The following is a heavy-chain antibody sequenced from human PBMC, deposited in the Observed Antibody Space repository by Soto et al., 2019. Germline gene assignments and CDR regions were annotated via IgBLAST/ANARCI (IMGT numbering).Heavy chain of an antibody. J-gene: IGHJ4*02. CDR1: GGTFSSDV. Sequence: ASVKVSCKASGGTFSSDVINWVRQAPGQGLEWMGGITPIFSTTKYAQKFQGRVTVTTDESASTVYLELSSLRSEDTAVYYCATGPLYASGVANYWGQGALVTVSS. D-gene: IGHD3-10*01. V-gene: IGHV1-69*05. CDR2: ITPIFSTT. CDR3: ATGPLYASGVANY.